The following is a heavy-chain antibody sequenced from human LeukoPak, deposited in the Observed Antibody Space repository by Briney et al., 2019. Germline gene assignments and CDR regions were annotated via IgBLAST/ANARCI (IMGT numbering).Heavy chain of an antibody. Sequence: GGSLRLSCAASGFTFSSYSMNWVRQAPGKGLEWVSSISSSSSYIYYADSVKGRFTISRDNAKNSLYLQMNSLRAEDTAVYYCASLPGAQYYDILTGYWRGGSDYWGQGALVTVSS. CDR1: GFTFSSYS. CDR2: ISSSSSYI. D-gene: IGHD3-9*01. CDR3: ASLPGAQYYDILTGYWRGGSDY. J-gene: IGHJ4*02. V-gene: IGHV3-21*01.